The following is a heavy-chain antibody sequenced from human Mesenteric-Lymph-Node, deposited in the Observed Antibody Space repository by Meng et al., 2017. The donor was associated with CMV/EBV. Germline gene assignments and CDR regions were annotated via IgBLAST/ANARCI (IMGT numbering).Heavy chain of an antibody. CDR2: ISSSGSTI. CDR3: ARDPLDYDSSDYYSEDY. J-gene: IGHJ4*02. D-gene: IGHD3-22*01. CDR1: GFTFSDYY. Sequence: GESLKISCAASGFTFSDYYMSWIRRAPGKGLEWVSYISSSGSTIYYADSVKGRFTISRDNAKNSLYLQMNSLRAEDTAVYYCARDPLDYDSSDYYSEDYWGQGTLVTVSS. V-gene: IGHV3-11*01.